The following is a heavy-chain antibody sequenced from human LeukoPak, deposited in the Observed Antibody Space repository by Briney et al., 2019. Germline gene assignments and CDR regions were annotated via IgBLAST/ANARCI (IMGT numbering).Heavy chain of an antibody. CDR2: IKKDGSDK. CDR1: GFTFSNYW. D-gene: IGHD3-16*02. CDR3: ARHGSYHFDY. V-gene: IGHV3-7*05. J-gene: IGHJ4*02. Sequence: GGSLRLSCAASGFTFSNYWMGWVRQAPGKGLEWVANIKKDGSDKYYVDSVKGRFSISRDNAENSLYLQMNSLRAEDTAVYYCARHGSYHFDYWGQGTLVTVSS.